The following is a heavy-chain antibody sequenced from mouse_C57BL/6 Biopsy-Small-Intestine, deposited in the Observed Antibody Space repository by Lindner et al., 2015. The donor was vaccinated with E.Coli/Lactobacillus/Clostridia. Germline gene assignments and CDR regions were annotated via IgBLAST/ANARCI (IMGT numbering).Heavy chain of an antibody. CDR3: ASGTSYWYFDV. CDR2: IDPENGET. J-gene: IGHJ1*03. D-gene: IGHD3-3*01. CDR1: GFNINDYY. Sequence: VQLQESGTELVKAGASVRLSCTASGFNINDYYMHWVRQRTEQGLEWIGRIDPENGETRYAPKFQGKATIAADTSSNTAYLQLTSLTSEDTAVYYCASGTSYWYFDVWGTGTTVTVSS. V-gene: IGHV14-2*01.